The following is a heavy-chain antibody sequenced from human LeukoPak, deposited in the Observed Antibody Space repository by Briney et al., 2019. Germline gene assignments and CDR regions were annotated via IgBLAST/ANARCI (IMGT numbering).Heavy chain of an antibody. J-gene: IGHJ4*02. Sequence: PSETLSLTCTVSGGSINTATYYWGWIRQPPGKGLEWIGYIYYSGSTYYNPSLKSRVTISVDTSKNQFSLKLSSVTAADTAVYYCARFRAAGPKNFDYWGQGTLVTVSS. D-gene: IGHD6-13*01. V-gene: IGHV4-31*03. CDR3: ARFRAAGPKNFDY. CDR1: GGSINTATYY. CDR2: IYYSGST.